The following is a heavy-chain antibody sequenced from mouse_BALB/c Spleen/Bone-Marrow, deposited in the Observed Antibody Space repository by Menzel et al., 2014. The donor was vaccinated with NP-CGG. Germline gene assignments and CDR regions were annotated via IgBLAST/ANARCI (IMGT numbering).Heavy chain of an antibody. CDR3: ARRDYDDYAMDY. CDR2: ISYSGST. CDR1: GYSITSDYA. J-gene: IGHJ4*01. V-gene: IGHV3-2*02. Sequence: VQLQQSGPGLVKPSQSLSLPCTVTGYSITSDYAWNWIRQFPGNKLEWMGYISYSGSTSYNPSLKSRISITRDTSKNQFFLQLNSVTTEDTATYYCARRDYDDYAMDYWGQRTSVTVSS. D-gene: IGHD2-4*01.